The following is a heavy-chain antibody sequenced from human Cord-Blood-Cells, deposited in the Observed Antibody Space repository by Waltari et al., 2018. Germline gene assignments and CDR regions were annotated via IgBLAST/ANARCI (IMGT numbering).Heavy chain of an antibody. CDR2: INNSGST. J-gene: IGHJ4*02. Sequence: QVQLQQWGAGLLKPSETLSLTCAVYGGSFSGYYWSWIRQPPGKGLEWIGEINNSGSTNYHPSLNSRVTISVDTSKNQFSLKLSSVTAADTAVYYCARGASGWYKDFDYWGQGTLVTVSS. D-gene: IGHD6-19*01. CDR3: ARGASGWYKDFDY. CDR1: GGSFSGYY. V-gene: IGHV4-34*01.